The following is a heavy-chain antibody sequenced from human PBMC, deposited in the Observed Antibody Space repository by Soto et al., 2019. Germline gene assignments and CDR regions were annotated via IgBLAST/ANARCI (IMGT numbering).Heavy chain of an antibody. Sequence: QVQLQESGPGLVKPSETLSLTCTVSGGSISNYYWSWIRQPPGKGLEWIGYIHHTGSTNCDPSLKSRVTISVDTSKNQFSLKLSSVTAADTAVYYCAAGSHDFDYWGQGTLVTVSS. V-gene: IGHV4-59*08. D-gene: IGHD3-10*01. CDR2: IHHTGST. CDR1: GGSISNYY. J-gene: IGHJ4*02. CDR3: AAGSHDFDY.